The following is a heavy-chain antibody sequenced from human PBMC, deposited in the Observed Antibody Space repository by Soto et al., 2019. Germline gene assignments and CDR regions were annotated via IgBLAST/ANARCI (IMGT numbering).Heavy chain of an antibody. CDR1: GFTISGNA. Sequence: EVQLVESGGGLVQPWGSLRLSCAASGFTISGNAMNWVRQAPGRGLEWVSYISSSSTNIHYADSVRGRFNISRDNPKNALYLQMNSLRDADTAVYRWARDLSWGSKWYYYMGVWGKGPTVTVSS. V-gene: IGHV3-48*02. CDR2: ISSSSTNI. CDR3: ARDLSWGSKWYYYMGV. J-gene: IGHJ6*03. D-gene: IGHD3-16*01.